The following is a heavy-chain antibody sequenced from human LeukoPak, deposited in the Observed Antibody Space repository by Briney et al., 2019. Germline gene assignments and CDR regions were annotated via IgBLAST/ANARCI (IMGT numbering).Heavy chain of an antibody. CDR1: GGSVSGHY. V-gene: IGHV4-59*02. Sequence: PSETLSLTCAVSGGSVSGHYWDWIRQPPGKGLEWIGYIYASGSANYHPSLKSRVTISLDTSENHVSLRLTSVTAEDTAVYYCSRSRRDGYHDYFGMDVWGLGTTVTVSS. CDR3: SRSRRDGYHDYFGMDV. J-gene: IGHJ6*02. CDR2: IYASGSA. D-gene: IGHD5-24*01.